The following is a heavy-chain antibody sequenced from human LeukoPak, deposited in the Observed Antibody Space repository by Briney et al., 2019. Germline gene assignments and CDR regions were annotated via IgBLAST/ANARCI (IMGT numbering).Heavy chain of an antibody. D-gene: IGHD6-13*01. V-gene: IGHV3-11*05. J-gene: IGHJ4*02. Sequence: GGSLRLSCAASGFTFSDYYMSWIPQAPAKGPEWVSYISGTSSYTNYADSVKGRFTVSRDNAKNSLFLQMNSLRAEDAAVYYCARGGSTWSYVDYWGQGTLVTVSS. CDR2: ISGTSSYT. CDR1: GFTFSDYY. CDR3: ARGGSTWSYVDY.